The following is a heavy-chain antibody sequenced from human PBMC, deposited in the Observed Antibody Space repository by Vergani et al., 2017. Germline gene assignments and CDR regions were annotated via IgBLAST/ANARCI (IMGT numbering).Heavy chain of an antibody. CDR2: ISGPGLST. V-gene: IGHV3-23*01. CDR3: ARDQVPAAIRLNVGNYMDV. D-gene: IGHD2-2*02. Sequence: EVQLQESGGGLVKPGGSLRLSCAASGFTFSNSAVSWVRQAPGRGLAWVSSISGPGLSTYYADSVKGRFSISRDNSKNTLYLQMSSLRAEDTAVYYCARDQVPAAIRLNVGNYMDVWGKGTTVIVSS. CDR1: GFTFSNSA. J-gene: IGHJ6*03.